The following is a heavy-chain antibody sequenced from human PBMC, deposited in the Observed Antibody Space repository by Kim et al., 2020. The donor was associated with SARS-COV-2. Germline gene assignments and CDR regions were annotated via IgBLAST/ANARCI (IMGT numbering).Heavy chain of an antibody. Sequence: GGSLRLSCAASGFTVSSNYMSWVRQAPGKGLEWVSVIYSGGSTYYADSVKGRFTISRDNSKNTLYLQMNSLRAEDTAVYYCARLSIDYGDYENWGQGTLVTVSS. J-gene: IGHJ4*02. CDR3: ARLSIDYGDYEN. CDR2: IYSGGST. CDR1: GFTVSSNY. V-gene: IGHV3-53*01. D-gene: IGHD4-17*01.